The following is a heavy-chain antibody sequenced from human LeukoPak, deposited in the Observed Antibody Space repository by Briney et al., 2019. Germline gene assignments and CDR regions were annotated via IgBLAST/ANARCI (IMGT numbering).Heavy chain of an antibody. CDR2: ISWNGDNI. CDR3: AKDVGHVERNPDS. D-gene: IGHD1-1*01. J-gene: IGHJ4*02. V-gene: IGHV3-9*01. Sequence: GGSLGFSFAASGLPFRITASNGFRKVQGKGQEGFSGISWNGDNIAYADSVKGRFTISRDNAKNSLYLQMNGLRVEDTALYSCAKDVGHVERNPDSWGQGTLVTVSS. CDR1: GLPFRITA.